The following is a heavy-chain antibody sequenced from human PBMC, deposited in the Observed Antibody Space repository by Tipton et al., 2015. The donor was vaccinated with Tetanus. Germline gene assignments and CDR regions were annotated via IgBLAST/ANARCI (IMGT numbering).Heavy chain of an antibody. Sequence: TLSLTCSVSGDSINAFYWTWLRQPPGKSLEWIGNIDGAASSTYNPTSKNRVTIFRDLSKNQFSLRLTSVTAADTAIYYCARERGSGSYPLDYWGRGTLVTVSA. D-gene: IGHD3-10*01. CDR3: ARERGSGSYPLDY. V-gene: IGHV4-59*01. CDR1: GDSINAFY. J-gene: IGHJ4*02. CDR2: IDGAASS.